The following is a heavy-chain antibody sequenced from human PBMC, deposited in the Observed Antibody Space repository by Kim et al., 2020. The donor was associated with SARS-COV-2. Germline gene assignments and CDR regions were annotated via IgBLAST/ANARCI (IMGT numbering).Heavy chain of an antibody. V-gene: IGHV5-51*01. CDR2: IYPGDSYT. D-gene: IGHD3-16*01. J-gene: IGHJ4*02. CDR1: GYSFTNYW. Sequence: GESLKISCKGSGYSFTNYWIAWVRQMPGKGLEWMGIIYPGDSYTKYSPSFQGQVTISTDKSISTAYLQWSSLKASDTAMYYCARHDYRTFGLDYWGQGTLVTVSS. CDR3: ARHDYRTFGLDY.